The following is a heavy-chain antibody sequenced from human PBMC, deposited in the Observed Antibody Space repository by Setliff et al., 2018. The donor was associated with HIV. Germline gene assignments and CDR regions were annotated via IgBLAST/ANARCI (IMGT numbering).Heavy chain of an antibody. D-gene: IGHD2-15*01. CDR2: IVVASGNT. CDR1: GFTFTTAA. V-gene: IGHV1-58*02. Sequence: GASVKVSCKASGFTFTTAAMQWVRQARGQRLEWIGWIVVASGNTNYAQKFQGRVTMTRDTSTSTFYMELSSLRSEDTAVYYCARGDIVVRSPPFDDWGQGTLVTVSS. CDR3: ARGDIVVRSPPFDD. J-gene: IGHJ4*02.